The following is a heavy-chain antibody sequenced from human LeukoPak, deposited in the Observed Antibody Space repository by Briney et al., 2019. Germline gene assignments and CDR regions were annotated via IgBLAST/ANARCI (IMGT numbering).Heavy chain of an antibody. V-gene: IGHV3-30*02. D-gene: IGHD1-7*01. CDR1: GFTFGNYG. J-gene: IGHJ3*02. CDR2: IRYEGSNK. Sequence: PAGGSLRLSCAASGFTFGNYGMHWVRQAPGKGLEWVAFIRYEGSNKHYGDSVQGRFTISRDNSKNTVFLQMTSVRAEDTAVYYCTKNYFTYNDNAGPLDIWGQGTMVTVSS. CDR3: TKNYFTYNDNAGPLDI.